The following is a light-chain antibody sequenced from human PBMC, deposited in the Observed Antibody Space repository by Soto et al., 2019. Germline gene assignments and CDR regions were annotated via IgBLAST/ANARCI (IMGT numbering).Light chain of an antibody. Sequence: EIVLTQSPATLSLSPGERATRSCRASQSVSSYLAWYQQKPGQAPRLLIYDASNRATSIPARFSGSGSGTDFTLTISSLEPEDFAVYYCQQRSSWPRAFGQGTK. CDR3: QQRSSWPRA. CDR2: DAS. J-gene: IGKJ1*01. V-gene: IGKV3-11*01. CDR1: QSVSSY.